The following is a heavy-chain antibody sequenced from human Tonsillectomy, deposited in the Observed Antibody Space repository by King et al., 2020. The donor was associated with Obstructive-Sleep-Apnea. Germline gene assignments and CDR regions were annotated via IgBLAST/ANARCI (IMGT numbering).Heavy chain of an antibody. V-gene: IGHV4-34*01. CDR3: ARQAGGY. J-gene: IGHJ4*02. CDR2: INLSGSA. CDR1: GGSFSCYY. Sequence: VQLQQWGAGLLKPSETLSLTCAVYGGSFSCYYWSWIRQPPGKGLEWIGEINLSGSANYNPSLKSRVTISVDTTKNQFSLKLSSVTAADTAVYYCARQAGGYWGQGTLVTVSS.